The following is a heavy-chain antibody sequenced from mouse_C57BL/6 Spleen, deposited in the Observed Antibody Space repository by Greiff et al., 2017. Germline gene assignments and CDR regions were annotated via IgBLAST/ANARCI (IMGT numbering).Heavy chain of an antibody. J-gene: IGHJ2*01. CDR2: IAPNSGGT. Sequence: QVQLQQPGAELVKPGASVKLSCKASGYTFTSYWMHWVKQRPGRGLEWIGRIAPNSGGTKYNETFKSKATLPVDKPSSTADMQLSSLTSEDAAFYYWAKTGTGYLDYWGQGTTLTVSS. CDR3: AKTGTGYLDY. V-gene: IGHV1-72*01. CDR1: GYTFTSYW. D-gene: IGHD4-1*01.